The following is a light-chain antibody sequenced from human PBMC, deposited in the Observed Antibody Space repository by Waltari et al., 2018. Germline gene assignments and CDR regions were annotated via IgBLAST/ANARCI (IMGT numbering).Light chain of an antibody. CDR1: QSISTS. CDR3: QQTYSVPLT. V-gene: IGKV1-39*01. J-gene: IGKJ4*01. CDR2: VAS. Sequence: IQMTQSPSSLSASVGDRVTITCRASQSISTSLNWYQQIPGKAPKLLIYVASTLQSGVPSRFSGSGSGTDFSLTISSLQPEDFATYYCQQTYSVPLTFGGGTKVEVK.